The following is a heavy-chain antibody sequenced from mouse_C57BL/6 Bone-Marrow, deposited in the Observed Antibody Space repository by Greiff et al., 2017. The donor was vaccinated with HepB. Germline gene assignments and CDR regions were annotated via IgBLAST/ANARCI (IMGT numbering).Heavy chain of an antibody. CDR3: APHYYGSAWFAY. CDR2: IDPANGNT. Sequence: VQLKQSVAELVRPGASVKLSCTASGFNIKNTYMHWVKQRPEQGLEWIGRIDPANGNTKYAPKFQGKATITADTSSNTAYLQLSNLTSEDTAIYYCAPHYYGSAWFAYWGQGTLVTVSA. D-gene: IGHD1-1*01. CDR1: GFNIKNTY. V-gene: IGHV14-3*01. J-gene: IGHJ3*01.